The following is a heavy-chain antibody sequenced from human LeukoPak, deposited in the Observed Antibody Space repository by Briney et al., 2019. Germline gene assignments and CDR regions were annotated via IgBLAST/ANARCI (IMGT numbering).Heavy chain of an antibody. CDR2: INPNSGGT. J-gene: IGHJ5*02. V-gene: IGHV1-2*06. CDR1: GYTFAGYY. D-gene: IGHD6-13*01. Sequence: ASVKVSCKASGYTFAGYYMHWVRQAPGQGLEWMGRINPNSGGTNYAQKFQGRVTMTRDTSISTAYMELSRLRSDDTAVYHCARRIAAAGTWWFDPWGQGTLVTVSS. CDR3: ARRIAAAGTWWFDP.